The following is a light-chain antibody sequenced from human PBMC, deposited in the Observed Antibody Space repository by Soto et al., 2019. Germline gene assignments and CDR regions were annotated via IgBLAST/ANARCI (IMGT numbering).Light chain of an antibody. Sequence: DIQMTQSPSTLSASVGDRVTITCRASQRMSGFLAWYQQKPGKAPQLLISDASSLESGVPSRFSGGGSGTAFTLTISSLQPEDFATYYFQHYSSNSGTFGPGTKVEIK. V-gene: IGKV1-5*01. CDR3: QHYSSNSGT. CDR2: DAS. J-gene: IGKJ1*01. CDR1: QRMSGF.